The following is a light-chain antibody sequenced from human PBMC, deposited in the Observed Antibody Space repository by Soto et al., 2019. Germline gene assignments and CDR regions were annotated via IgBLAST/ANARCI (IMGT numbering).Light chain of an antibody. CDR2: DAS. Sequence: EIVLTQSPGTLSLSPGERATLSCRASQTVSSSSLAWYQQKPGQAPRLLIYDASNRATGIPARFSGSGSGTDFTLTISSLEPEDFAVYHCQQYNTWRSITFGQGTRLEIK. J-gene: IGKJ5*01. CDR1: QTVSSSS. V-gene: IGKV3-20*01. CDR3: QQYNTWRSIT.